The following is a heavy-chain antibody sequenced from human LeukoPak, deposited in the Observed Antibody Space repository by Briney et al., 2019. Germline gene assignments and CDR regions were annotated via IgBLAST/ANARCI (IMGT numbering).Heavy chain of an antibody. CDR3: ARATKYYDSSGYYY. J-gene: IGHJ4*02. CDR1: GGSISGYY. Sequence: SETLSLTCTVSGGSISGYYWSWIRQPPGKGLEWIGEINHSGSTNYNPSLKSRVTISVDTSKNQFSLKLSSVTAADTAVYYCARATKYYDSSGYYYWGQGTLVTVSS. D-gene: IGHD3-22*01. CDR2: INHSGST. V-gene: IGHV4-34*01.